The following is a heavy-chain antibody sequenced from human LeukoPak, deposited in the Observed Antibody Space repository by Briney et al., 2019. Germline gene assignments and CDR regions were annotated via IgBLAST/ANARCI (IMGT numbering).Heavy chain of an antibody. D-gene: IGHD3-3*01. CDR2: ISAYNGNT. CDR3: ARDYAGLEQYDAFDI. J-gene: IGHJ3*02. CDR1: GYTFTSYG. Sequence: GASVKVSCKASGYTFTSYGISWVRQAPGRGLEWVGWISAYNGNTNYAQKLQGRVTMTTDTSTSTAYMELRSLRSDDTAVYYCARDYAGLEQYDAFDIWGQGTMVTVSS. V-gene: IGHV1-18*01.